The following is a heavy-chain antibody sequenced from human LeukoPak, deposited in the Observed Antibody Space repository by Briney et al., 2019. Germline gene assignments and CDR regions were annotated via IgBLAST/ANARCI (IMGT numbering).Heavy chain of an antibody. V-gene: IGHV4-39*07. D-gene: IGHD5-24*01. J-gene: IGHJ3*02. CDR3: ARLLEGRDGYNSLAFDI. Sequence: SETLSLTCTVSGGSISSSSYYWGWIRQPPGKGLEWIGSIYYSGSTYYNPSLKSRVTISVDTSKNQFSLKLSSVTAADTAVYYCARLLEGRDGYNSLAFDIWRQGTMVTVSS. CDR1: GGSISSSSYY. CDR2: IYYSGST.